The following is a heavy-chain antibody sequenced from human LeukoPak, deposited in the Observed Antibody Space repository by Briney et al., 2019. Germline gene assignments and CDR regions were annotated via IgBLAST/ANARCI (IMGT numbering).Heavy chain of an antibody. V-gene: IGHV4-34*01. D-gene: IGHD5-18*01. Sequence: PSETLSLTCTVSGGSISSYYWSWIRQPPGKGLEWIGEINHSGSTNYNPSLKSRVTISVDTSKNQFSLKLSSVTAADTAVYYCARLSGYSYGQADYWGQGTLVTVSS. CDR3: ARLSGYSYGQADY. CDR2: INHSGST. CDR1: GGSISSYY. J-gene: IGHJ4*02.